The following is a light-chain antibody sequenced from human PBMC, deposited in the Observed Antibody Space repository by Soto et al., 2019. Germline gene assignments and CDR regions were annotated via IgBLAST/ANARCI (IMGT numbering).Light chain of an antibody. V-gene: IGLV4-60*02. CDR2: LEGSASY. J-gene: IGLJ3*02. CDR3: ETWDSNTHTV. Sequence: QSVLTQSSSASASLGSSVKLTCTLSSGHSSYIIAWHQQQPGKAPRYLMKLEGSASYNKGSGVPDRFSGSSSGADRYLTISNLQFEDEADYYCETWDSNTHTVFGGGTKLTVL. CDR1: SGHSSYI.